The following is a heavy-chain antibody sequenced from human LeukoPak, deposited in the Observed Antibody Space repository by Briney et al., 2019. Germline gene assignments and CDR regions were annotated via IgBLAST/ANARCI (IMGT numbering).Heavy chain of an antibody. CDR2: ISSSDTT. D-gene: IGHD4-17*01. CDR3: ARGLYGDCVAVNNWFDP. J-gene: IGHJ5*02. V-gene: IGHV3-11*04. CDR1: GFTFSDYY. Sequence: PGGSLRLSCAASGFTFSDYYMSWIRQAPGKGLEWVSYISSSDTTYYADSVKGRFTISRDNAKNSVFLQMNSLRAEDTAVYYCARGLYGDCVAVNNWFDPWGQGTLITVSS.